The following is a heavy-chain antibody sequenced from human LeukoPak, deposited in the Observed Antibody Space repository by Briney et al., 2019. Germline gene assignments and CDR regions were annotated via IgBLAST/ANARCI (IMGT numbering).Heavy chain of an antibody. D-gene: IGHD6-13*01. J-gene: IGHJ6*02. CDR3: ARGIGWSSSWYYYYGMDV. CDR2: INYSGNT. V-gene: IGHV4-39*01. Sequence: SETLSLTCTVSGGSISSSSYYWVWIRQPPGKGLEWIGSINYSGNTYYNPSLKSRVTISVDTSKNQFSLKLSSVTAADTAVYYCARGIGWSSSWYYYYGMDVWGQGTTVTVSS. CDR1: GGSISSSSYY.